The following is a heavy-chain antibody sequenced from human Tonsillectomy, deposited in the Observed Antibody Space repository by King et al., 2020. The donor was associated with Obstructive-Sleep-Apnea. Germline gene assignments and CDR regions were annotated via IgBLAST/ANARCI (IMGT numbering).Heavy chain of an antibody. D-gene: IGHD1-26*01. Sequence: VQLVESGGGVVQPGKSLRLSCAASGFTFSTYAMHWVRQAPGKGLEWVAVISYDGSNKYFADSVKGRFTISRDNSKNTLYLQMNSLRAEDTAVYHGARDLDTGTYAYWGQGTLVTVSS. CDR3: ARDLDTGTYAY. CDR2: ISYDGSNK. J-gene: IGHJ4*02. CDR1: GFTFSTYA. V-gene: IGHV3-30-3*01.